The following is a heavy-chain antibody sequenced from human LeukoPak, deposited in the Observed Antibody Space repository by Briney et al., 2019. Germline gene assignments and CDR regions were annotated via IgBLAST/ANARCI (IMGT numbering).Heavy chain of an antibody. D-gene: IGHD6-13*01. J-gene: IGHJ4*02. V-gene: IGHV4-39*07. CDR1: GGSISSSSYY. CDR3: ARNLIPEQLVLNF. Sequence: SETLSLTCTVSGGSISSSSYYWGWIRQPPGKGLEWIGSIYYSGSTYYNPSLKSRVTISVDTSKNQFSLNLKSVTPEDTAVYYCARNLIPEQLVLNFWGQGTLVTVSS. CDR2: IYYSGST.